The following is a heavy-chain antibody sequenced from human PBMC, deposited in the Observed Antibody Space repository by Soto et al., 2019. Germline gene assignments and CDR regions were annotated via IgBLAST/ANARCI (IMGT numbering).Heavy chain of an antibody. CDR2: VNNDGSDT. CDR1: GFNFISYW. J-gene: IGHJ3*02. Sequence: EEQLVESGGDLVQPGGSLRLSCAVSGFNFISYWMHWVRQAPGRGLVWVSRVNNDGSDTIYADSVKGRFTVSRDNAKNTLFLQLNSLRVDDTAVYYCARGGFDHGFDIWGQGTIVTVSS. V-gene: IGHV3-74*01. CDR3: ARGGFDHGFDI. D-gene: IGHD3-9*01.